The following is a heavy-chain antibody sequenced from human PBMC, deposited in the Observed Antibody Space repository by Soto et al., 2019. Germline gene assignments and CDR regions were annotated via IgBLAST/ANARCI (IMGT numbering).Heavy chain of an antibody. Sequence: ASVKVSCKASGYDFTDHYIHCLRQAPGQGLDWMGIISPDGGSTRYSQQFQARITMTRDTSTSTVYMELSSLRSEDTAVYYCARAPRGGVIIVITSAQIDYWGQGTLVTVSS. D-gene: IGHD3-10*01. CDR1: GYDFTDHY. J-gene: IGHJ4*02. CDR3: ARAPRGGVIIVITSAQIDY. CDR2: ISPDGGST. V-gene: IGHV1-46*01.